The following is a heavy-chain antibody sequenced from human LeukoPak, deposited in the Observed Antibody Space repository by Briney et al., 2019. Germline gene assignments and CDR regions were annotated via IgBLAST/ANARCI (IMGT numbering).Heavy chain of an antibody. V-gene: IGHV3-33*03. J-gene: IGHJ4*02. CDR2: FWFDGSNS. CDR3: AKDVGRGWDYFDS. D-gene: IGHD1-26*01. Sequence: GGSLRLSCAASGFSFSNYGMHWVRQAPGKGLEWVAVFWFDGSNSYYADSVKGRFTISRDESKNTLYLQMSSLRAEDTAAYYCAKDVGRGWDYFDSWGQGSLVTVSS. CDR1: GFSFSNYG.